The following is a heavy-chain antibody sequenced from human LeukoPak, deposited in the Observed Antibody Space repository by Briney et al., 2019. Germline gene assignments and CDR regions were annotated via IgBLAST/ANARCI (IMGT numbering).Heavy chain of an antibody. V-gene: IGHV1-46*01. J-gene: IGHJ6*03. CDR1: GYTFTSYY. Sequence: ASVKVSCKASGYTFTSYYMHWVRQAPGQGLEWMGIINPSGGSTSYAQKFQGRVTMTRDMSTSTVYMELSSLRSEDTAVYYCARVRGWLRNYYYYMDVWGKGTTVTVSS. CDR2: INPSGGST. D-gene: IGHD5-12*01. CDR3: ARVRGWLRNYYYYMDV.